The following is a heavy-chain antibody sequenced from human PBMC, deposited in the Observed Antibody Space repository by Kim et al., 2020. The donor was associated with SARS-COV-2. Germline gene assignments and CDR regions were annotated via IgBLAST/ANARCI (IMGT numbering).Heavy chain of an antibody. CDR1: GYTFTSYG. CDR2: ISAYNGNT. J-gene: IGHJ3*02. D-gene: IGHD3-10*01. CDR3: ARDSYYGSGSPHAFDI. Sequence: ASVKVSCKASGYTFTSYGISWVRQAPGQGLEWMGWISAYNGNTNYAQKLQGRVTMTTDTSTSTAYMELRSLRSDDTAVYYCARDSYYGSGSPHAFDIWGQGTMVSLF. V-gene: IGHV1-18*04.